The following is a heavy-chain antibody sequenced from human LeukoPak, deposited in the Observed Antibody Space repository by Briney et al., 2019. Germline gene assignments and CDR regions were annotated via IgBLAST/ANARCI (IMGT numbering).Heavy chain of an antibody. J-gene: IGHJ3*02. Sequence: PSQTLSLTCTVSGGCISSGDYYWSWIRQPPGKGLEWIGYIYYSGSTYYNPSLKSRVTISVDTSKNQFSLKLSSVTAADTAVYYCARDSDSSGYYGDAFDIWGQGTMVTVSS. CDR3: ARDSDSSGYYGDAFDI. V-gene: IGHV4-30-4*01. D-gene: IGHD3-22*01. CDR2: IYYSGST. CDR1: GGCISSGDYY.